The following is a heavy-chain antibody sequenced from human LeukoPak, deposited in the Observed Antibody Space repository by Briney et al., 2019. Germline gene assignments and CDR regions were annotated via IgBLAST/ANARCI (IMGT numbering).Heavy chain of an antibody. CDR1: GFTFSSYG. Sequence: GGSLRLSCAASGFTFSSYGMHWVRQAPGKGLEWVAFTLFDGTNTYYADSVKGRFTISRDNSKNTLYLQMNSLRAEDTAIYYCAKEGRGVFDYWGQGTLVTVSS. CDR3: AKEGRGVFDY. CDR2: TLFDGTNT. D-gene: IGHD3-10*01. V-gene: IGHV3-30*02. J-gene: IGHJ4*02.